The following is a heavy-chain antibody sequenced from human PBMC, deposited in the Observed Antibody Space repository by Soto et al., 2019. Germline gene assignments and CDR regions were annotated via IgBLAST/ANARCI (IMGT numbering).Heavy chain of an antibody. D-gene: IGHD1-26*01. CDR2: ISAYNGNT. V-gene: IGHV1-18*04. CDR1: GYTFTSYG. Sequence: ASVKVSCKASGYTFTSYGISWVRQAPGQGLEWMGWISAYNGNTNYAQKLQGRVTMTTDTSTSTAYMELRSLRSDDTAVYYCARTPLYSGSYPFDYWGQGTLVTVSS. CDR3: ARTPLYSGSYPFDY. J-gene: IGHJ4*02.